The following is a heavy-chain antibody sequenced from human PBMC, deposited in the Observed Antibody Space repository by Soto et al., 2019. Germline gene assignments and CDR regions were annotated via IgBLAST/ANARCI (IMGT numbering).Heavy chain of an antibody. J-gene: IGHJ4*02. CDR2: IYYSGST. CDR3: ARVGGYDSSGYYRTSLWGLVDY. Sequence: SETLSLTCAVSGGSVSSGSYYWSWIRQPPGKGLEWIGYIYYSGSTNYNPSLKSRVTISVDTSKNQFSLKLSSVTAADTAVYYCARVGGYDSSGYYRTSLWGLVDYWGQGTLVTVSS. D-gene: IGHD3-22*01. CDR1: GGSVSSGSYY. V-gene: IGHV4-61*01.